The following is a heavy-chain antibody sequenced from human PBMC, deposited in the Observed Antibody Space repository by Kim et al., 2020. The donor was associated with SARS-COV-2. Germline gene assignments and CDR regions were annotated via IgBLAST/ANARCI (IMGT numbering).Heavy chain of an antibody. CDR2: IYYSGNT. J-gene: IGHJ4*02. D-gene: IGHD1-26*01. CDR3: ARDVGDYYFEY. V-gene: IGHV4-39*07. CDR1: GGSISSSTYY. Sequence: SETLSLTCTVSGGSISSSTYYWGWIRQPPGKGLEWIGNIYYSGNTYYNPSLKSRVTISVDTSKNQFSLKVSSVTAADTAVYYCARDVGDYYFEYWGQGTLVTVSS.